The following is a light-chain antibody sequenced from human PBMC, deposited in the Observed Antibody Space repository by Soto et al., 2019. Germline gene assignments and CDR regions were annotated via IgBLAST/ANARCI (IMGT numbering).Light chain of an antibody. CDR2: EVT. Sequence: QSVLTQPPSASGSPGQSVTISCTGTSSDVGGYNYVSWYQQRPGKAPKLIIYEVTKRPSGVPDRVFGSKSGNTASLTVSGLQADDEADYYCCSFAGTNSFVFGTGTKVT. CDR3: CSFAGTNSFV. V-gene: IGLV2-8*01. J-gene: IGLJ1*01. CDR1: SSDVGGYNY.